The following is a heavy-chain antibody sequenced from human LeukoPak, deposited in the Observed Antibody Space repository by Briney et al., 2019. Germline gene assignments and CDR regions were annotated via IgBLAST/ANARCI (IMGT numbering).Heavy chain of an antibody. Sequence: GGSLRLSCSASGFTSIAYAMYWVGQPPGRGLEYVSGISSNGGSSFYADSVKGRFTISRDNSKNTLYLQMSSLRAEDTAVYYCVKITSVTGGDCWGQGTRLTASS. D-gene: IGHD1-1*01. CDR1: GFTSIAYA. V-gene: IGHV3-64D*09. CDR3: VKITSVTGGDC. J-gene: IGHJ4*02. CDR2: ISSNGGSS.